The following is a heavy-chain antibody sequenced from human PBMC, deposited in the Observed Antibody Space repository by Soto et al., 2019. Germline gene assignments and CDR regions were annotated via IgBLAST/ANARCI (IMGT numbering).Heavy chain of an antibody. CDR2: IDPSDSYT. Sequence: GESLKISCKGSGYSFTTYWISWVRQMPGKGLEWMGRIDPSDSYTNYSPSFQGHVTISADRSINTAYLQWSSPAASDTAMYYCVRQGSPFGTHNLWFDPWGQGTLVTVSS. D-gene: IGHD3-10*01. V-gene: IGHV5-10-1*01. J-gene: IGHJ5*02. CDR1: GYSFTTYW. CDR3: VRQGSPFGTHNLWFDP.